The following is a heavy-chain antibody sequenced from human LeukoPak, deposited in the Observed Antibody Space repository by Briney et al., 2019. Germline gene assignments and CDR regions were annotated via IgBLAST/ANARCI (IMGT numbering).Heavy chain of an antibody. J-gene: IGHJ3*02. CDR3: ARDSFGAVEEAKVVNDAFDI. CDR1: GGSISSYY. V-gene: IGHV4-59*12. D-gene: IGHD6-19*01. CDR2: IYYSGST. Sequence: SETLSLTCTVSGGSISSYYWSWIRQPPGKGLEWIGYIYYSGSTNYNPSLKSRVTISVDTSKNQFSLKLSSVTAADTAVYYCARDSFGAVEEAKVVNDAFDIWGQGTMVTVSS.